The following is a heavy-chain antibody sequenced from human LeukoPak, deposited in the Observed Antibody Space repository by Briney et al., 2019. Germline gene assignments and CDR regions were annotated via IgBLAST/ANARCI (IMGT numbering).Heavy chain of an antibody. J-gene: IGHJ5*02. CDR2: IIPDGSAK. V-gene: IGHV3-7*01. CDR1: GFTFNNYA. Sequence: GGSLRLSCVASGFTFNNYAMYWVRQAPGKGLEWVASIIPDGSAKFYVDSVKGRFTISRDNAKSSLYLQVNSLRVEDTAVYYCADVDASAWGQGTLVTVSS. CDR3: ADVDASA. D-gene: IGHD2-15*01.